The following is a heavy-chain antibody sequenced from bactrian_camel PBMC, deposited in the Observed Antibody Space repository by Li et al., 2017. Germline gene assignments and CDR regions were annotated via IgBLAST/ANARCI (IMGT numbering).Heavy chain of an antibody. CDR2: VESDGTI. Sequence: HVQLVESGGDSVQAGGSLTLSCTASGLTVSGRCMGWFRQAPGEVLEAVAVVESDGTIRYSESVKGRFTISQDNTKNTVYLQMNSLKPEDTAIYYCAAAHGVDMGWVVTIPDAHTLVTYWGQGTQVTVS. J-gene: IGHJ4*01. CDR1: GLTVSGRC. V-gene: IGHV3S53*01. CDR3: AAAHGVDMGWVVTIPDAHTLVTY. D-gene: IGHD2*01.